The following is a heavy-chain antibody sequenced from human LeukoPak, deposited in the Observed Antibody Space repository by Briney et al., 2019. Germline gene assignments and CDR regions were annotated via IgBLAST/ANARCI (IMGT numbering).Heavy chain of an antibody. D-gene: IGHD3/OR15-3a*01. J-gene: IGHJ4*02. V-gene: IGHV3-23*01. Sequence: GGSLRLSCAASGFTFDSYGMNWVRQAPGKGLEWVSGISGSGVYTYYADSVKGRFTISRDNSKNTLYLQMNSLRAEDTALYYCAKDLSSGTGRGFDYWGQGTLVTVSS. CDR2: ISGSGVYT. CDR1: GFTFDSYG. CDR3: AKDLSSGTGRGFDY.